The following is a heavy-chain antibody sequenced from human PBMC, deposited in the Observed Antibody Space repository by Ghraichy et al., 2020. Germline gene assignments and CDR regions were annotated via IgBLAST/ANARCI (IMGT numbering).Heavy chain of an antibody. D-gene: IGHD3-10*01. J-gene: IGHJ4*02. CDR2: ISSSSSYI. CDR3: ARIPTRQLLWFGESLGGDY. CDR1: GFTFSSYS. V-gene: IGHV3-21*01. Sequence: GESLRLSCAASGFTFSSYSMNWVRQAPGKGLEWVSSISSSSSYIYYADSVKGRFTISRDNAKNSLYLQMNSLRAEDTAVYYCARIPTRQLLWFGESLGGDYWGQGTLVTVSS.